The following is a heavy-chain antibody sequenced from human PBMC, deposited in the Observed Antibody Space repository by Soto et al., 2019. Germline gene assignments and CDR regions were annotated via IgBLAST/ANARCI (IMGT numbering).Heavy chain of an antibody. Sequence: QLQLVQSGAEVKKPGSSVKVSCKASGGSFRHYSISWVRQAPGQGLEWMGGISPIFGTATYAQRFQGRVTLTADESTTTAYMELSSLRSEDTAVYYCARDQRLEDDAFDIWGQGTMVIVSS. V-gene: IGHV1-69*01. D-gene: IGHD1-1*01. J-gene: IGHJ3*02. CDR3: ARDQRLEDDAFDI. CDR1: GGSFRHYS. CDR2: ISPIFGTA.